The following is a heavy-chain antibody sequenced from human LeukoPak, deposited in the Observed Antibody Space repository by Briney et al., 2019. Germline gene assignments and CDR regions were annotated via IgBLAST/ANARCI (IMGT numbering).Heavy chain of an antibody. CDR3: ARDYYDSSGFGAFDI. Sequence: ASVKVSCKTSGYTFTDYYIHWVRQAPGQGLEWMGWINPHSGATNYAQNFQDRVTVTRDTSITTAYIELSGLTSGDTAVYYCARDYYDSSGFGAFDIWGQGTMVTVSS. V-gene: IGHV1-2*02. J-gene: IGHJ3*02. D-gene: IGHD3-22*01. CDR2: INPHSGAT. CDR1: GYTFTDYY.